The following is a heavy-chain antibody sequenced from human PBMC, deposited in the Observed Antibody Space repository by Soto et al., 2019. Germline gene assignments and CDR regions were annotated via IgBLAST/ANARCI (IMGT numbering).Heavy chain of an antibody. CDR3: GRHGRYFRTNYYYYYMGV. CDR2: IYYSGST. Sequence: PSETLSLTCTVSGDAVTCSHWSWIRLLPGKGLEWVGYIYYSGSTSYNPSLRRRVIMSVDKSKSKFSQQLKSVTAGDTAIYYRGRHGRYFRTNYYYYYMGVWGKGTTVTVSS. J-gene: IGHJ6*03. D-gene: IGHD3-9*01. CDR1: GDAVTCSH. V-gene: IGHV4-59*08.